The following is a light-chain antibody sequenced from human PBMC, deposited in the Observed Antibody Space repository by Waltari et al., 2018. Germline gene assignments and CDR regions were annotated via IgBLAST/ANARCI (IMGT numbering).Light chain of an antibody. CDR1: RSVLYSSDNKNY. Sequence: DFVMTQSPDSLAVSLGERAAIHCRSRRSVLYSSDNKNYLAWYQQKPGQPPKLLIYWASTRESGVPDRFSGSGSGTDFTLTISSLQAEDVAVYYCQQYYSTSTFGGGTKVEIK. V-gene: IGKV4-1*01. CDR3: QQYYSTST. CDR2: WAS. J-gene: IGKJ4*01.